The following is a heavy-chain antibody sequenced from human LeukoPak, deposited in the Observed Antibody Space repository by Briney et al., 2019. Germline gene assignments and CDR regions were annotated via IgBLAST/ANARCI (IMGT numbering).Heavy chain of an antibody. V-gene: IGHV1-8*02. J-gene: IGHJ6*03. Sequence: GASVKVSCKASGYTFTGYYMHWVRQATGQGLEWMGWMNPNSGNTGYAQKFQGRVTMTRNTSISTAYMELSSLRSEDSAVYYCARAPTWGGMVTYYYMDVWGKGTTVTISS. CDR3: ARAPTWGGMVTYYYMDV. CDR1: GYTFTGYY. CDR2: MNPNSGNT. D-gene: IGHD3-16*01.